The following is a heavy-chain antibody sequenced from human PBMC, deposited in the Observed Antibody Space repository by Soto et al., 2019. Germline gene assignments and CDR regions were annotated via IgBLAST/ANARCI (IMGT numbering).Heavy chain of an antibody. CDR3: AREKAVPAAIYLGYYYYGMDV. CDR1: GLIFSNYK. CDR2: INTDGSIT. V-gene: IGHV3-74*01. D-gene: IGHD2-2*01. J-gene: IGHJ6*02. Sequence: VGSLRLSCAASGLIFSNYKMHWVRQAPGKGLVWVSRINTDGSITDYADSVKGRFTISRDNSKNTLYLQMNSLRAEDTAVYYCAREKAVPAAIYLGYYYYGMDVWGQGTTVPVSS.